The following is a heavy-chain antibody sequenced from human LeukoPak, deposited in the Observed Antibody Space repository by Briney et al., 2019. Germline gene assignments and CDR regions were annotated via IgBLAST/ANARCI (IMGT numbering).Heavy chain of an antibody. CDR3: ARVSTLALHYYGMDV. CDR2: IYYSGST. CDR1: GGSISSYC. D-gene: IGHD6-13*01. J-gene: IGHJ6*02. Sequence: SETLSLTCTVSGGSISSYCWSWIRQPPGKGLEWIGYIYYSGSTNYNPSLKSRVTISVDASKNQFSLKLGSVTAADTAVYYCARVSTLALHYYGMDVWGQGTTVTVSS. V-gene: IGHV4-59*01.